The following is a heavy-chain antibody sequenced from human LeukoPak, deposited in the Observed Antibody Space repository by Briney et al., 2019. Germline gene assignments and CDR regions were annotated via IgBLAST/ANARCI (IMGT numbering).Heavy chain of an antibody. CDR1: GYTFTSYY. D-gene: IGHD6-19*01. Sequence: ASVKVSCKASGYTFTSYYMHWVRQAPGQGLEWMGIINPSGGSTSYAQKFQGRVTMTRDTSTSTVYMELSSLRSEDTAVHYCARAYSSGWYLDYWGQGTLVTVSS. CDR3: ARAYSSGWYLDY. V-gene: IGHV1-46*01. J-gene: IGHJ4*02. CDR2: INPSGGST.